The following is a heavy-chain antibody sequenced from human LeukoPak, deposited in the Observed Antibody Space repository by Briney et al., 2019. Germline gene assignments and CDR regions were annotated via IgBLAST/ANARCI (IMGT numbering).Heavy chain of an antibody. Sequence: SETLSLTCTVSGGSISSGGYYWSWILQHPGKGLEWIGYIYYSGSTYYNPSLKSRVTISVDTSKNQFSLKLSSVTAADTAVYYCVRGCLSGSVFCCWGQGTLVTVSS. CDR1: GGSISSGGYY. D-gene: IGHD2-8*01. V-gene: IGHV4-31*03. J-gene: IGHJ4*02. CDR2: IYYSGST. CDR3: VRGCLSGSVFCC.